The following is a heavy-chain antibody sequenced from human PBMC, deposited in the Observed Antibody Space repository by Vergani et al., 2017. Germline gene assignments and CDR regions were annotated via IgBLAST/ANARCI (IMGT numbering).Heavy chain of an antibody. D-gene: IGHD3-22*01. Sequence: QVQLVQSGAEVKKPGSSVKVSCKASGGTFSSYAISWVRQAPGQGLEWMGGTIPIFGTANYAQKFQGRVTITADKSTSTAYMELSSLRSEDTAVYYCARGREEGMIVVVPDAFDIWGQGTMVTVSS. V-gene: IGHV1-69*06. CDR3: ARGREEGMIVVVPDAFDI. CDR1: GGTFSSYA. J-gene: IGHJ3*02. CDR2: TIPIFGTA.